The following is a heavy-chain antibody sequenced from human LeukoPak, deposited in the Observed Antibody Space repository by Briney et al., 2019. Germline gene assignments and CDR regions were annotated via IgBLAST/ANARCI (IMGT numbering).Heavy chain of an antibody. D-gene: IGHD3-3*01. J-gene: IGHJ6*03. V-gene: IGHV1-18*01. CDR2: ISAYNGNT. CDR1: GYTFTSYG. CDR3: ARDGGDYYYYMDV. Sequence: GASVKVSCQASGYTFTSYGISCVRPAPGQGLDWMGWISAYNGNTNYAQKLQGRVTMTTDTPTSTAYMELRSLRSDDTAVYYCARDGGDYYYYMDVWGKGTTVTVSS.